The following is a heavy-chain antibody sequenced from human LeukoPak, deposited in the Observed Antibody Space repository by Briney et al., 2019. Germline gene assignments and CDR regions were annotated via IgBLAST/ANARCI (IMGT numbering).Heavy chain of an antibody. J-gene: IGHJ4*02. CDR3: AKDMNSYGSGSSYNPWGPFDS. CDR1: GFTFDNYA. CDR2: IAWNSGNT. Sequence: GRSLRLSCAASGFTFDNYAMHWVRQAPGKGLEWVSGIAWNSGNTGCADSVKGRFTISRDNAENSLSLQMNSLTPEDTAFYFCAKDMNSYGSGSSYNPWGPFDSWGQGTLVTVSS. V-gene: IGHV3-9*01. D-gene: IGHD3-10*01.